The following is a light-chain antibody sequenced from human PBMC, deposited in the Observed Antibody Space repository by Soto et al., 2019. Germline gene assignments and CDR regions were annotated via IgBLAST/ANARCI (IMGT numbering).Light chain of an antibody. CDR3: SSYTSSSTLGV. V-gene: IGLV2-14*01. Sequence: QCVLTQPASVSGSPVRSITISCTGTSSDVGGYNYVSWYQQHPGKAPKLMIYDVSNRPSGVSNRFSGSKSGNTASLTISGLQAEDEADYYCSSYTSSSTLGVFGTGTKVTVL. J-gene: IGLJ1*01. CDR2: DVS. CDR1: SSDVGGYNY.